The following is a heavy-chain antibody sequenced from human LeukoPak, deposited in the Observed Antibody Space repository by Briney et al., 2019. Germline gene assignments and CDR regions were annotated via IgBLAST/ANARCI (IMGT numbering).Heavy chain of an antibody. Sequence: ASVKVSCKASGYTFTSYGISWVRQAPGQGLEWMGWISAYNGNTNYAQKLQGRVTMTTDTSTSTAYMELRSLRSDDTAVYYCARDLRVDYDILTGLAYFDYWGQGTLVTVSS. D-gene: IGHD3-9*01. CDR3: ARDLRVDYDILTGLAYFDY. V-gene: IGHV1-18*01. CDR2: ISAYNGNT. J-gene: IGHJ4*02. CDR1: GYTFTSYG.